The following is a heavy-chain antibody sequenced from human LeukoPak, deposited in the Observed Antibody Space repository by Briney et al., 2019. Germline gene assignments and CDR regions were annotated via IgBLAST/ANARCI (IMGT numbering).Heavy chain of an antibody. Sequence: GGSLRLSCAASVFTFSSYGMHWVRQAPGKGLEWVAVISYDGSNKYYADSVKGRFTISRDNSKNTLYLQMNGLRAEDTAVYYCAKPLAAAGKPFDYWGQGTLVTVSS. J-gene: IGHJ4*02. V-gene: IGHV3-30*18. CDR1: VFTFSSYG. D-gene: IGHD6-13*01. CDR2: ISYDGSNK. CDR3: AKPLAAAGKPFDY.